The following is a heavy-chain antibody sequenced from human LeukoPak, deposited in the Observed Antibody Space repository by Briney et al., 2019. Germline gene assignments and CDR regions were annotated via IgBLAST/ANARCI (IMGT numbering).Heavy chain of an antibody. J-gene: IGHJ6*02. V-gene: IGHV5-10-1*01. CDR1: GYSFTSYW. D-gene: IGHD3-9*01. CDR2: IDPSDSYT. CDR3: ARSYHDILTGAYYYYGMDV. Sequence: GESLRISCKGSGYSFTSYWISWVRQMPGKGLEWMGRIDPSDSYTNYSPSFQGHVTISADKSISTAYLQWSSLKASDTAMYYCARSYHDILTGAYYYYGMDVWGQGTTVTVSS.